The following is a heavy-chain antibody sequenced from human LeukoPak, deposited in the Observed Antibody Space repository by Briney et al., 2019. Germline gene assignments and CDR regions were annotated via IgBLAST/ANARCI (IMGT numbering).Heavy chain of an antibody. V-gene: IGHV3-53*01. CDR2: ISSGYST. CDR1: GFTVSNNY. CDR3: TRNWGSDNWFDP. Sequence: PGGSLRLSCAASGFTVSNNYMSWVRQAPGKGLEWVSLISSGYSTYYADSVKGRFTVSRDNSQNTLYLQMNSLRAEDTAVYYCTRNWGSDNWFDPWGQGTLVTVSS. D-gene: IGHD7-27*01. J-gene: IGHJ5*02.